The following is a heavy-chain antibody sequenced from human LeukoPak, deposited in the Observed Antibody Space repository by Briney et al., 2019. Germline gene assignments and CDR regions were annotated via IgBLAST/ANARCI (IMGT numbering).Heavy chain of an antibody. CDR2: ISSSGSTI. CDR3: ARGHIYDFWSGYLSYYYGMDV. D-gene: IGHD3-3*01. CDR1: GFTFSDYY. Sequence: GSLRLSCAASGFTFSDYYMSWIRQAPGKGLEWVSYISSSGSTIYYADSVKGRFTISRDNAKNSLYLQMNSLRAEDTAVYYCARGHIYDFWSGYLSYYYGMDVWGQGTTVTVSS. V-gene: IGHV3-11*01. J-gene: IGHJ6*02.